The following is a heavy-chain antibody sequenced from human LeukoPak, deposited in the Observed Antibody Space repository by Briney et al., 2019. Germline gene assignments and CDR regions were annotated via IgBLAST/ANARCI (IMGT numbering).Heavy chain of an antibody. J-gene: IGHJ3*02. CDR2: INPNSGGT. V-gene: IGHV1-2*02. CDR3: ARESLLWFGELFHGAFDI. CDR1: GYTFTGYY. Sequence: ASVKVSCKASGYTFTGYYMHWVRQAPGQGLEWMGWINPNSGGTNYAQKFQGRVTMTRDTSVTSAYMELSRLRSDDTAVYYCARESLLWFGELFHGAFDIWGQGTRVTVSS. D-gene: IGHD3-10*01.